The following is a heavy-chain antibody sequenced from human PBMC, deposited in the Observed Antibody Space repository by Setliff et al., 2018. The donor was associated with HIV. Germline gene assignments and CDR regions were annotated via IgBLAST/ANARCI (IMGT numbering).Heavy chain of an antibody. CDR3: AADLLRLGGADY. V-gene: IGHV1-46*01. CDR2: IYPGGARR. Sequence: ASVKVSCKASGYTFTNYYMHWVRQAPGQGLEWMGIIYPGGARRSYAQKFQGRVTMTWDTSTSTVYMELSSLRSEDTAVYYCAADLLRLGGADYWGQGTLVTVSS. CDR1: GYTFTNYY. J-gene: IGHJ4*02. D-gene: IGHD3-10*01.